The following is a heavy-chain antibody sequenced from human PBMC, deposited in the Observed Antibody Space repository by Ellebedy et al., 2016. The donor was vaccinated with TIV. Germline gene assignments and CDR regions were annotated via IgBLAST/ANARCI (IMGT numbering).Heavy chain of an antibody. V-gene: IGHV3-23*01. CDR2: ISAGGDNT. J-gene: IGHJ4*02. CDR3: AKGSSSGFTYDRVGFQY. CDR1: GFTFSNFA. Sequence: PGGSLRLSCAASGFTFSNFAMHWVRQAPGKGLEWLSVISAGGDNTYNTDSVKGRFTITRDNSKNTLFLQMNRLRTEDTAVYYCAKGSSSGFTYDRVGFQYWGQGTLVTVSS. D-gene: IGHD3-22*01.